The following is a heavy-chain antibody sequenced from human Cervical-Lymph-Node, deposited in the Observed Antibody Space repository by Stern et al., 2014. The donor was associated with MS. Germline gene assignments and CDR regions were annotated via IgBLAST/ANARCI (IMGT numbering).Heavy chain of an antibody. J-gene: IGHJ6*02. D-gene: IGHD1-1*01. Sequence: MQLVESGAEVKKPGSSVKVSCKASGGTFSSQAISWVRQAPGQGLEWLGGIIPIVGAAHYAQKFQGRVTITADESTSTAYMELRSLRSEDTAVYYCARDEIGQTTTHYYYYGMDVWGQGTTVTVSS. CDR2: IIPIVGAA. V-gene: IGHV1-69*01. CDR3: ARDEIGQTTTHYYYYGMDV. CDR1: GGTFSSQA.